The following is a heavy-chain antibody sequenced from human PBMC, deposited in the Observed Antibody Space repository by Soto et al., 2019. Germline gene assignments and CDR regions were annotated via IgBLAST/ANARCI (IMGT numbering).Heavy chain of an antibody. J-gene: IGHJ3*02. CDR1: GFTFDDYG. CDR3: ATVWFREFLQDAFDI. D-gene: IGHD3-10*01. Sequence: PGGSLRLSCAASGFTFDDYGMSWVRQAPGKGLEWVSGINWNGGSTGYADSVKGRFTISRDNAKNSLYLQMNSLRAEDTALYYCATVWFREFLQDAFDIWGQGTMDTVSS. V-gene: IGHV3-20*04. CDR2: INWNGGST.